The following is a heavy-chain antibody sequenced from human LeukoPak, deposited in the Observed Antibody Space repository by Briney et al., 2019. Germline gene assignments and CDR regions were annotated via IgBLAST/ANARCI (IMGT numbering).Heavy chain of an antibody. Sequence: HAGGSLRLSCAASGFTFSSYAMSWVRQAPGKGLEWVSAISGSGGSTYYADSVKGRFTISRDNSKNTLFLQMNSLRVEDTAIYYCAKDAAGPEYWGQGTLVTVSS. J-gene: IGHJ4*02. CDR3: AKDAAGPEY. CDR1: GFTFSSYA. V-gene: IGHV3-23*01. D-gene: IGHD6-13*01. CDR2: ISGSGGST.